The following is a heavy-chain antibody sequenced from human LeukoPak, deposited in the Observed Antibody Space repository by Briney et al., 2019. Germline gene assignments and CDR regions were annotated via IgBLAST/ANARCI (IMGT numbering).Heavy chain of an antibody. CDR3: ARDLDSSSWLVDY. J-gene: IGHJ4*02. V-gene: IGHV3-7*01. CDR2: IKQDGSKK. D-gene: IGHD6-13*01. CDR1: GFTFSSYW. Sequence: GGSLRLSCAASGFTFSSYWMSWVRQAPGKGLEWVANIKQDGSKKYYVDSVKGRFTISRDNAKNSLYLQMNSLRAEDTAVYYCARDLDSSSWLVDYWGQGTLVTVSS.